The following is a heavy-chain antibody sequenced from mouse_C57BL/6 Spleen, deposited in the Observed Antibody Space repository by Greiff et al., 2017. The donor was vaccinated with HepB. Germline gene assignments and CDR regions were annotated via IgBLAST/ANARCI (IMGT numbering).Heavy chain of an antibody. CDR3: AREELTTVVVAMDY. CDR2: IHPNSGST. Sequence: QVQLQQPGAELVKPGASVKLSCKASGYTFTSYWMHWVKQRPGQGLEWIGMIHPNSGSTNYNEKFKSKATLTVDKSSSTAYMQLSSLTSEDAAVYYCAREELTTVVVAMDYWGQGTSVTVSS. V-gene: IGHV1-64*01. D-gene: IGHD1-1*01. CDR1: GYTFTSYW. J-gene: IGHJ4*01.